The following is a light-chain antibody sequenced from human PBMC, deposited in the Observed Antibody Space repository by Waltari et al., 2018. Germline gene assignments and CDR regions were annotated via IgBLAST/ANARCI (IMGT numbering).Light chain of an antibody. V-gene: IGKV3-11*01. Sequence: DIVLTQSPATLSLSPGERATLSCRASQNINIYLAWYQQKPGQAPRLLIDDTSNRASGTPDRFSGSGSGTDFSLSISSLEPEDFAVYYCQQRHNWPLTFGGGTKVEIK. CDR2: DTS. CDR3: QQRHNWPLT. J-gene: IGKJ4*01. CDR1: QNINIY.